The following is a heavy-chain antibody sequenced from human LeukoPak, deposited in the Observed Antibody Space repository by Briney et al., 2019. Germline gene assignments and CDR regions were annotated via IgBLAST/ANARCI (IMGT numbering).Heavy chain of an antibody. D-gene: IGHD4-17*01. Sequence: SETLSHTCAGYGGSFSGYYWSGIRQPPGKGLEWIGEINHSGSTNYNPSLKSRVTISVDTSKNQFSLKLSSVTAADTAVYYCARVVYGDYFDYWGQGTLVTVSS. V-gene: IGHV4-34*01. J-gene: IGHJ4*02. CDR2: INHSGST. CDR1: GGSFSGYY. CDR3: ARVVYGDYFDY.